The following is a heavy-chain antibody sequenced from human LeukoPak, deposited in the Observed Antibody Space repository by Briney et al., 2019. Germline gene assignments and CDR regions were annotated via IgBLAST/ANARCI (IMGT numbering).Heavy chain of an antibody. CDR1: AFTVSSNY. D-gene: IGHD5-18*01. CDR3: ARDDSYNYGVVTDY. CDR2: ISSSSTI. Sequence: PGGSLRLSCAASAFTVSSNYMSWVRQAPGKGLEWVSYISSSSTIYYADSVKGRFTISRDNAKNSLYLQMNSLRAEDTAVYYCARDDSYNYGVVTDYWGQGTLVTVSS. J-gene: IGHJ4*02. V-gene: IGHV3-69-1*01.